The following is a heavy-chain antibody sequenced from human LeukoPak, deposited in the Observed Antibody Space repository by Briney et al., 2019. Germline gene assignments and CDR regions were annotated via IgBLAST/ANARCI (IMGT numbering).Heavy chain of an antibody. J-gene: IGHJ4*02. V-gene: IGHV3-74*01. Sequence: GGSLRLSCVGSGFTFSNYVMTWVRQAPGKGLVWVSRINSDGSSTSYADSVKGRFTISRDNAKNTLYLQMNSLRAEDTAVYYCAREAAYYDIPLDYWGQGTLVTVSS. CDR1: GFTFSNYV. D-gene: IGHD3-9*01. CDR3: AREAAYYDIPLDY. CDR2: INSDGSST.